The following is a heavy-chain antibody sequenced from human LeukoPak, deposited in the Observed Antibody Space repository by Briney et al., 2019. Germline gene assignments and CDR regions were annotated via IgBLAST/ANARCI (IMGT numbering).Heavy chain of an antibody. D-gene: IGHD6-25*01. CDR1: GFTFSSYS. J-gene: IGHJ4*02. Sequence: GGSLRLSCAASGFTFSSYSMNWVRQAPGKGLEWVSYIRSSSSTIYYADSVKGRFTISTDNANNSLYLQMNSLRAEDTAVYYCARAAWDYWGQGTLVTVSS. V-gene: IGHV3-48*01. CDR2: IRSSSSTI. CDR3: ARAAWDY.